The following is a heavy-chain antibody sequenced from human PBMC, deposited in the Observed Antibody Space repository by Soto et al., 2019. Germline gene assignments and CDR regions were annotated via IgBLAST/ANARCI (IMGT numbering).Heavy chain of an antibody. J-gene: IGHJ5*02. CDR2: IYYSGST. Sequence: PSETLSLTCTVSGGSISSSSYYWGWIRQPPGKGLEWIGSIYYSGSTYYNPSLKSRVTISVDTSKNQFSLKLSSVTAADTAVYYCARPQKPVNWFDPWGQGTLVTVS. V-gene: IGHV4-39*01. CDR1: GGSISSSSYY. CDR3: ARPQKPVNWFDP.